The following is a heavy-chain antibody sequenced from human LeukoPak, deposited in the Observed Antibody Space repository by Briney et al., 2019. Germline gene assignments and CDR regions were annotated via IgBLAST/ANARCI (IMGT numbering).Heavy chain of an antibody. Sequence: SETLSLTCAVYGGSFSGYYWSSILQPPGKGLEWIGEINHSGSTNYNPSLKSRVTISVDTSKNQFSLKLSSVTAADTAVYYCARAAAAGGHYFDYWGQGTLVSVSS. V-gene: IGHV4-34*01. D-gene: IGHD6-13*01. CDR1: GGSFSGYY. J-gene: IGHJ4*02. CDR2: INHSGST. CDR3: ARAAAAGGHYFDY.